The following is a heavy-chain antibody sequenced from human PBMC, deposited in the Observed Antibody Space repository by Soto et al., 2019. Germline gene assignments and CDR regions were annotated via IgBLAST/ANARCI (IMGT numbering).Heavy chain of an antibody. CDR2: IFQSGST. CDR1: GGTIRSPDW. Sequence: SETLSLTCGVSGGTIRSPDWWTWVRQPPGKGLEWIGEIFQSGSTNYTPSLESRVTISVDKSKDQFSLTLTSVTAADTAVYFCARGRGRYSSGWSWFDPWGQGILVTVSS. D-gene: IGHD6-19*01. CDR3: ARGRGRYSSGWSWFDP. J-gene: IGHJ5*02. V-gene: IGHV4-4*02.